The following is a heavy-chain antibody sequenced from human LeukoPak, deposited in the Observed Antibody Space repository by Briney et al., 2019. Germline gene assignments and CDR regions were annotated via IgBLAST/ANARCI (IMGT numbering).Heavy chain of an antibody. CDR2: ISWNSGSI. V-gene: IGHV3-9*01. CDR1: GFTFDDYA. J-gene: IGHJ4*02. Sequence: GRSLRLSCAASGFTFDDYAMHWVRQAPGRGLKWVSGISWNSGSIGYADSVKGRFTISRDNAKNSLYLQMNSLRAEDTALYYCAKDTAYYYDSSGPPSFDYWGQGTLVTVSS. D-gene: IGHD3-22*01. CDR3: AKDTAYYYDSSGPPSFDY.